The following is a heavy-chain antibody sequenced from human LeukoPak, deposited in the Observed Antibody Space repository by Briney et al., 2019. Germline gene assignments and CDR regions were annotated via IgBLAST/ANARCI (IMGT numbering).Heavy chain of an antibody. CDR2: INHSGGT. CDR1: GGSFSGYY. D-gene: IGHD6-13*01. J-gene: IGHJ4*02. V-gene: IGHV4-34*01. Sequence: PSETLSLTCAVYGGSFSGYYWSWIRQPPGKGLEWIGEINHSGGTNYNPFLKSRVTISIDTSKNQFSLKLSPVTAADTAVYYCARAAASPRGYFDYWGQGTLVTVSS. CDR3: ARAAASPRGYFDY.